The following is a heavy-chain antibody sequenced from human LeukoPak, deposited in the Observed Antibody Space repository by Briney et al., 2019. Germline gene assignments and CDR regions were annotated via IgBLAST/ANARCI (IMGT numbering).Heavy chain of an antibody. CDR3: ARLLQNGYKQNWFDP. Sequence: PSETLSLTCTVSGGSLSSSSYYWGWIRQPPGKGLEWIGSIYYSGSTYYNPSLKSRVTISVDTSKNQFSLKLSTVTAADTAVYYCARLLQNGYKQNWFDPWGQGTLVTVSS. CDR1: GGSLSSSSYY. D-gene: IGHD5-24*01. CDR2: IYYSGST. J-gene: IGHJ5*02. V-gene: IGHV4-39*01.